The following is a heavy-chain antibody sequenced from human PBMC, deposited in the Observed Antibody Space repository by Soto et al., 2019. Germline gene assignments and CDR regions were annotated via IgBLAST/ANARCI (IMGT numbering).Heavy chain of an antibody. CDR2: INHSGST. Sequence: ETLSLTCAVYGGSFSGYYWSWIRQPPGKGLEWIGEINHSGSTNYNPSLKSRVTISVDTSKNQFSLKLSSVTAADTAVYYCARAPYYGDSPFDYWGQGTLATVSS. CDR3: ARAPYYGDSPFDY. CDR1: GGSFSGYY. D-gene: IGHD4-17*01. J-gene: IGHJ4*02. V-gene: IGHV4-34*01.